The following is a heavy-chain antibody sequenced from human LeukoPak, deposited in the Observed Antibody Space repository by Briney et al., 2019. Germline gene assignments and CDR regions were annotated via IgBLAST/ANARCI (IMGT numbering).Heavy chain of an antibody. J-gene: IGHJ4*02. CDR2: ISGSGDST. Sequence: PGGSLRLSCAASGFTFSTYAVNWVRQAPGKGLEWVSTISGSGDSTYYADSVKGRFTISRDNSKNTLYLQMNSLRAEDTAVYYCAKDLSSGWYGLFDYWGQGTLVTVSS. V-gene: IGHV3-23*01. CDR1: GFTFSTYA. D-gene: IGHD6-19*01. CDR3: AKDLSSGWYGLFDY.